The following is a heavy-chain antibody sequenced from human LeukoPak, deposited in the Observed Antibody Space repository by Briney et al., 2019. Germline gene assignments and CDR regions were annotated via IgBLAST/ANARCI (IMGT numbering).Heavy chain of an antibody. J-gene: IGHJ5*02. CDR2: INPSGGST. D-gene: IGHD2-2*01. Sequence: ASVKVSCTASGYTFTSYYMHWVRQAPGQGLEWMGIINPSGGSTSYVQKFQGRVTMTRDTSTSTVYMELSSLRFEDTAVYYCARVNCSSTSCSGGWFDPWGQGTLVTVSS. V-gene: IGHV1-46*01. CDR1: GYTFTSYY. CDR3: ARVNCSSTSCSGGWFDP.